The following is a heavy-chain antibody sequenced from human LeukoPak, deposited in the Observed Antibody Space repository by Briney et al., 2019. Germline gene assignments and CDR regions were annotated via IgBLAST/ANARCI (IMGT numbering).Heavy chain of an antibody. CDR2: IYTSGST. CDR1: GGSISSGSYY. CDR3: ARGKRFLEWAHYYYYYMDV. J-gene: IGHJ6*03. V-gene: IGHV4-61*02. Sequence: PSETLSLTCTVSGGSISSGSYYWSWIRQPAGKGLEWIGRIYTSGSTNYNPSLKSRVTISVDTSKNQFSLKLSSVTAADTAVYYCARGKRFLEWAHYYYYYMDVWGKGTTVTVSS. D-gene: IGHD3-3*01.